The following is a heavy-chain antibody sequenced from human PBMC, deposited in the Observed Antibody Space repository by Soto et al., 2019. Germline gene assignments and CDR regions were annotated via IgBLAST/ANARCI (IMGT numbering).Heavy chain of an antibody. CDR2: FDPEDGET. J-gene: IGHJ4*02. CDR3: ATAPLSDFWSGYYRFDY. Sequence: GASVKVSCKVSGYTLTELSMHWVRQAPGKGLEWMGGFDPEDGETIYAQKFQGRVTMTEDTSTGTAYMELSSLRSEDTAVYYCATAPLSDFWSGYYRFDYWGQGTLVTVS. CDR1: GYTLTELS. D-gene: IGHD3-3*01. V-gene: IGHV1-24*01.